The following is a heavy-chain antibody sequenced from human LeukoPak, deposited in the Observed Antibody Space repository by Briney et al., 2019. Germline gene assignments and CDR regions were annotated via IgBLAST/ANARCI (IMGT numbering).Heavy chain of an antibody. D-gene: IGHD3-10*01. CDR2: IKSKIDGETT. CDR1: GFAFSNAW. Sequence: PGGSLRLSCAASGFAFSNAWMSWVRQAPGKGLEWVGHIKSKIDGETTGYAAPVKGRFTISRDDSKNMLYLQMNSLKTEDTAVYYCTTELGLSFGVRYFDHWGQGTSATVSS. CDR3: TTELGLSFGVRYFDH. J-gene: IGHJ4*02. V-gene: IGHV3-15*01.